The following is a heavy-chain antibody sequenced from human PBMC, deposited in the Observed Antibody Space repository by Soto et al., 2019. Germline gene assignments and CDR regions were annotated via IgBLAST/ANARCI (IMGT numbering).Heavy chain of an antibody. CDR3: ARDWGSSARGYYYGMDV. D-gene: IGHD3-16*01. V-gene: IGHV3-48*02. CDR2: ISSSSSSI. J-gene: IGHJ6*02. CDR1: GFAFSSYS. Sequence: LRLSCAASGFAFSSYSMNWVRQAPGKGLEWVSNISSSSSSIYYADSVKGRFTISRDNAKNSLYLQMNSLRDEDTAVYYCARDWGSSARGYYYGMDVWGQGTTVTVSS.